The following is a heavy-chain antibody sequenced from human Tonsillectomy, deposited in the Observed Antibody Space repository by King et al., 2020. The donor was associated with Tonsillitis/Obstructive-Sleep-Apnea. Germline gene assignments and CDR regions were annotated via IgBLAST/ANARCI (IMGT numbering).Heavy chain of an antibody. Sequence: QLQESGPGLVKPSETLSLTCTVSDGYISSHFWSWIRQPPGKGLEWIGNIYESGSTNYNPSLKSRVTISVDTSKNQFSLKLRSVTAADTAVYYCARETVHDFWSGYYTWDVRGKGTTVTVS. CDR1: DGYISSHF. J-gene: IGHJ6*03. CDR2: IYESGST. D-gene: IGHD3-3*01. V-gene: IGHV4-59*11. CDR3: ARETVHDFWSGYYTWDV.